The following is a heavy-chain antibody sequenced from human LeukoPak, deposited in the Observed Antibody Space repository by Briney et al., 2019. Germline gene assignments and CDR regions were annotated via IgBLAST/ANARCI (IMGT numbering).Heavy chain of an antibody. J-gene: IGHJ6*04. CDR3: ARFEYSSSSGLDV. Sequence: SETLSLTCTVSGGSISSYYWSWIRQPPGKGLEWIGDIYYSGSTNYNPSLKSRVTISVDTSKNQFSLKLSSVTAADTAVYYCARFEYSSSSGLDVWGKGTTVTVSS. CDR1: GGSISSYY. D-gene: IGHD6-6*01. CDR2: IYYSGST. V-gene: IGHV4-59*01.